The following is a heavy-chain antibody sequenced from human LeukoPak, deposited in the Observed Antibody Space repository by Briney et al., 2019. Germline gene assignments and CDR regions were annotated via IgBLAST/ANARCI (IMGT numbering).Heavy chain of an antibody. D-gene: IGHD1-7*01. V-gene: IGHV4-59*01. CDR2: IYYSGST. J-gene: IGHJ4*02. Sequence: PSETLSLTCTVSGGSISSYYWNWIRQPPGKGLEWIGYIYYSGSTNYNPSLKSRVTISVDTSKNQFSLKLSSVTAADTAVYYCASSPTQEKLLTRGRYFDYWGQGTLVTVSS. CDR3: ASSPTQEKLLTRGRYFDY. CDR1: GGSISSYY.